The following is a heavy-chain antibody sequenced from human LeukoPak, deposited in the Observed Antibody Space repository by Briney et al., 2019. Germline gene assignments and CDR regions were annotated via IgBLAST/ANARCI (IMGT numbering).Heavy chain of an antibody. CDR3: AREGAVAGTGGY. V-gene: IGHV1-69*13. CDR2: IIPIFGTA. CDR1: GGTFSSYA. J-gene: IGHJ4*02. Sequence: GAPVKVSCKASGGTFSSYAISWVRQAPGQGLEWMGGIIPIFGTANYAQKFQGRVTITADESTSTAYMELSSLRSEDTAVYYCAREGAVAGTGGYWGQGTLVTVSS. D-gene: IGHD6-19*01.